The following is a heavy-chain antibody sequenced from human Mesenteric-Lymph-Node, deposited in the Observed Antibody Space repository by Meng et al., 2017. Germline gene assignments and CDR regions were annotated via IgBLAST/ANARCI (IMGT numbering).Heavy chain of an antibody. CDR3: ARGRSDWFDP. CDR1: GGSFSGYY. J-gene: IGHJ5*02. Sequence: QVQLQQWGAGLLKPSETLSLTCAVYGGSFSGYYWSWIRQPPGKGLEWIGEINHSGSTNYNLSLKSRVTISVDTSKNQFSLKLSSVTAADTAVYYCARGRSDWFDPWGQGTLVTVSS. CDR2: INHSGST. V-gene: IGHV4-34*01.